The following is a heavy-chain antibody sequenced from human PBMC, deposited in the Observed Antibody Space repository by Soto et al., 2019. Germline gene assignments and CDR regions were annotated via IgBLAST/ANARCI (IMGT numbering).Heavy chain of an antibody. D-gene: IGHD2-2*01. V-gene: IGHV4-34*01. CDR1: CGSVSGYY. CDR2: INQSGNT. J-gene: IGHJ6*02. Sequence: SETLSLTCSDSCGSVSGYYWTCIRHIPGKGLEWIGEINQSGNTKYNPSLMSRVTMSVDTSRNQFSLKLRSVTAADTAVYYCARPSYALNWDFHYGMQVWGQGTSVTVSS. CDR3: ARPSYALNWDFHYGMQV.